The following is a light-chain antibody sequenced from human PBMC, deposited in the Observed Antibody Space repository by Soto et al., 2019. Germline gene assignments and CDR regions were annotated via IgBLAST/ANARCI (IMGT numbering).Light chain of an antibody. V-gene: IGKV3-15*01. CDR2: GAS. CDR3: QQYNNWWT. CDR1: QNVVTN. J-gene: IGKJ1*01. Sequence: EIVLTQFPGTLSVSPGERATLSCRASQNVVTNLAWYQQIPGQAPRLLIYGASTRATGIPARFSGSGSGTEFTLTISSLQSEDFAVYYCQQYNNWWTFGQGTKVDIK.